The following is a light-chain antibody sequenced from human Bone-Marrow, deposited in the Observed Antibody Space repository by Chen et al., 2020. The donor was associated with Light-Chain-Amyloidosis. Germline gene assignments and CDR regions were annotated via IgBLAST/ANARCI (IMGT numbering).Light chain of an antibody. CDR2: QDI. CDR3: QAWDSSLYV. Sequence: SYELTQPPSVSVSPGQTASITCSGDKLGDKYACWYQQKPGQSPVLVIYQDIKRPSGIPERFSGSNSGNTATLTISGTQAMDEADYYYQAWDSSLYVFGTGTKVTVL. V-gene: IGLV3-1*01. CDR1: KLGDKY. J-gene: IGLJ1*01.